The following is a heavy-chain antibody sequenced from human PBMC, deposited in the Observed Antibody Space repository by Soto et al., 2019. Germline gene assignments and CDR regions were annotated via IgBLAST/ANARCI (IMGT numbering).Heavy chain of an antibody. CDR1: GFTFSSYA. CDR3: AKRVHGHYFDY. V-gene: IGHV3-23*01. D-gene: IGHD1-1*01. Sequence: GGSLRLSCAASGFTFSSYAMNWVRQAPGKGLEWVSVISGSGGSTYYADSVKGRFTISRDNSKNTLYLQMNSLRAEDTAVYYCAKRVHGHYFDYWGQGTLVTVSS. J-gene: IGHJ4*02. CDR2: ISGSGGST.